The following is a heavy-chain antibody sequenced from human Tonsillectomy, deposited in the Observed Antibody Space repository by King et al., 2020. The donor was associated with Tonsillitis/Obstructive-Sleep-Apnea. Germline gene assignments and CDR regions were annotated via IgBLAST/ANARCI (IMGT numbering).Heavy chain of an antibody. D-gene: IGHD5-12*01. J-gene: IGHJ4*02. CDR1: GYRLTTYW. CDR2: IDPSDSQT. V-gene: IGHV5-10-1*01. Sequence: EVQLVQSGAEVREPGESLRISCKASGYRLTTYWISWVRQLPGKGLEWMGRIDPSDSQTNYSPSFQGHVTITSDNSITTAHLQWSSLKASDTAMYYCTRHPPSGYGNDYWGQGTLVTVSS. CDR3: TRHPPSGYGNDY.